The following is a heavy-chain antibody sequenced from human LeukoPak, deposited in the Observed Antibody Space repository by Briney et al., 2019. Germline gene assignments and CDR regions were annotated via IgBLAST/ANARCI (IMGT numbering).Heavy chain of an antibody. D-gene: IGHD3-10*01. CDR3: ARDLSPRFGPDAFDI. CDR2: ISAYNGNT. V-gene: IGHV1-18*01. Sequence: RASVKVSCKASGYTFTSYGISWVRQAPGQGLEWMGWISAYNGNTNYAQKLQGRVTMTTDTSTSTAYMELRSLRSDDTAVYYCARDLSPRFGPDAFDIWGQGTVVTVSS. J-gene: IGHJ3*02. CDR1: GYTFTSYG.